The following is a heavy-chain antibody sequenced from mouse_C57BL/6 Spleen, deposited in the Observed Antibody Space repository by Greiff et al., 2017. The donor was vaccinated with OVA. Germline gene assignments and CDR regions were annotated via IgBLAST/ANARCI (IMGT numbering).Heavy chain of an antibody. V-gene: IGHV1-63*01. CDR1: GYTFTNYW. Sequence: QVQLQQSGAELVRPGTSVKMSCKASGYTFTNYWIGWAKQRPGHGLEWIGDIYPGGGSTNYNEKFKGKATLTADKSSSTAYMQFSSLTSEDSAIYYGARGGPRGAMDYWGQGTSVTVSS. CDR2: IYPGGGST. CDR3: ARGGPRGAMDY. J-gene: IGHJ4*01.